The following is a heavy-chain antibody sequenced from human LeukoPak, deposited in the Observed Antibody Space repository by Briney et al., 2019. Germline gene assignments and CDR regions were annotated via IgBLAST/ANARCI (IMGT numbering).Heavy chain of an antibody. D-gene: IGHD3-9*01. CDR3: ATRPDYDILTGSKFDI. V-gene: IGHV5-51*01. J-gene: IGHJ3*02. Sequence: ESLKSSSKGSGYSFTSYWIGWVRHMPGKGLEWMGIIYPGDSDTRYSPSFEGQVTISADKSISTAYLQWSSLKASDTAMYYCATRPDYDILTGSKFDIWGEGTMVTVSS. CDR2: IYPGDSDT. CDR1: GYSFTSYW.